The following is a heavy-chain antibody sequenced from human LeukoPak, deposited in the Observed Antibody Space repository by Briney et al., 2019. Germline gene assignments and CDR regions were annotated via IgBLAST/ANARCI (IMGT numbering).Heavy chain of an antibody. D-gene: IGHD3-10*01. CDR1: GYTFTSYG. Sequence: ASVKVSCKASGYTFTSYGISWVRQAPGQGLEWMGWISAYNGNTNYAQKLQGRVTMTTDTSTNTAYMELRSLRSDDTAVYYCARMSVLLWFGELLPYDYWGQGTLVTVSS. CDR3: ARMSVLLWFGELLPYDY. CDR2: ISAYNGNT. V-gene: IGHV1-18*01. J-gene: IGHJ4*02.